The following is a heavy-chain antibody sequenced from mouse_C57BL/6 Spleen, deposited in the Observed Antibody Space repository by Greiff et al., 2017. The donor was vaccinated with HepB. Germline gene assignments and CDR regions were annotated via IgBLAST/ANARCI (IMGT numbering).Heavy chain of an antibody. D-gene: IGHD1-1*01. CDR2: IYPGSGNT. Sequence: VQLQESGPELVKPGASVKISCKASGYSFTSYYIHWVKQRPGQGLEWIGWIYPGSGNTKYNEKFKGKATLTADTSSSTAYMQLSSLTSEDSAVYYCARRYYYGSIYYFDYWGQGTTLTVSS. CDR3: ARRYYYGSIYYFDY. V-gene: IGHV1-66*01. J-gene: IGHJ2*01. CDR1: GYSFTSYY.